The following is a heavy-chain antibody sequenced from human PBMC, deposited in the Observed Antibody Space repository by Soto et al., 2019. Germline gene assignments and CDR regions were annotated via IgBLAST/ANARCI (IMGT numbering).Heavy chain of an antibody. Sequence: GGSLRLSGAASGFTFSSYGMHWVRQAPGKGLEWVAVISYDGSNKYYADSVKGRFTISRDNSKNTLYLQMNSLRAEDTAVYYCAKDLGDYVSYHYYYGMDVLGQGTTVTVSS. CDR1: GFTFSSYG. D-gene: IGHD4-17*01. J-gene: IGHJ6*02. V-gene: IGHV3-30*18. CDR2: ISYDGSNK. CDR3: AKDLGDYVSYHYYYGMDV.